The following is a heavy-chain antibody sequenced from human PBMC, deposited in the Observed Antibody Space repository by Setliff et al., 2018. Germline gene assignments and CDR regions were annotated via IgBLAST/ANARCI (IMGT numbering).Heavy chain of an antibody. Sequence: KASETLSLTCTVSGGSISSGSYYWSWIRQPAGKGLEWIGRIYTSGSTNYNPSLKSRVTISVDTSKNQFSLKLSSVTAADTAVYYCARGRGYSYGSTFHYYYGMDVWGQGTTVTVSS. CDR2: IYTSGST. D-gene: IGHD5-18*01. CDR1: GGSISSGSYY. J-gene: IGHJ6*02. CDR3: ARGRGYSYGSTFHYYYGMDV. V-gene: IGHV4-61*02.